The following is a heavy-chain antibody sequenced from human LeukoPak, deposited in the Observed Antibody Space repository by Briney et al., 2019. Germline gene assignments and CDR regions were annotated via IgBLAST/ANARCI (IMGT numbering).Heavy chain of an antibody. CDR3: AREADYSGSYYGGAFDI. CDR2: ISSSSSYI. CDR1: GFTFSSYS. Sequence: GGSLRLSCAASGFTFSSYSMNWVRQAPGKGLEWVSSISSSSSYIYYADSVKGRFTISRDNAKNSLYLQMNSLRAEDTAVYYCAREADYSGSYYGGAFDIWGQGTMVTVSS. V-gene: IGHV3-21*01. J-gene: IGHJ3*02. D-gene: IGHD1-26*01.